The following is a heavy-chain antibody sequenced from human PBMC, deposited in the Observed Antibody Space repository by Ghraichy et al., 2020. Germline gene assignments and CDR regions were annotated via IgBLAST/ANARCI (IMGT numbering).Heavy chain of an antibody. CDR3: ARGLRGPDY. CDR2: IDNDGSSA. CDR1: GFPCSGFW. D-gene: IGHD4-17*01. J-gene: IGHJ4*02. Sequence: GGSLRFSCATSGFPCSGFWMHWVRQAPGKGLVWVSRIDNDGSSATYADSVKGRFTISRDNAENTLYLQMNSLRAEDTALYYCARGLRGPDYWGQGTLVTVSS. V-gene: IGHV3-74*01.